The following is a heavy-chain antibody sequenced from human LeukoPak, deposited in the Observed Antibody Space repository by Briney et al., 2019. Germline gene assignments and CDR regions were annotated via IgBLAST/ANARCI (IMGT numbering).Heavy chain of an antibody. V-gene: IGHV3-23*01. Sequence: GGSLRLSCAASGFTFDNYAMNWVRQAPGKGLEWLAYIRGGGGVTRYSDSVKDRCTISRDNSKNTLYLQMNSLRAEDTAIYYCAKCSASYYNDAFDIWGRGTMVTVSS. CDR1: GFTFDNYA. CDR3: AKCSASYYNDAFDI. D-gene: IGHD3-10*01. CDR2: IRGGGGVT. J-gene: IGHJ3*02.